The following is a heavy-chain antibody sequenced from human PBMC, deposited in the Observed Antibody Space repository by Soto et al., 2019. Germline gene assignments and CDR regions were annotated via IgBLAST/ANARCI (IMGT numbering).Heavy chain of an antibody. J-gene: IGHJ2*01. CDR3: ARDRYRSAEGYFDL. V-gene: IGHV4-59*01. CDR2: IYYSGST. CDR1: GGSISSYY. Sequence: SETLSLTCTVSGGSISSYYWSWIRQPPGKGLEWIGYIYYSGSTNYNPSLKSRVTISVDTSKNQFSLKLSSVTAADTAVYYCARDRYRSAEGYFDLWGRGTLVTVSS. D-gene: IGHD6-25*01.